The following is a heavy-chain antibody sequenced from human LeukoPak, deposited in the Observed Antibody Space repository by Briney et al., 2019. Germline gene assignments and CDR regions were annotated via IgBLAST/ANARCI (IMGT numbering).Heavy chain of an antibody. Sequence: SETLSLTCTASGGSISTYYWTWIRQPPGKGLEWIGYIYYSGSTNYNPSLKSRVTISVDTSKNQFSLKLRSVTAADTAVYYCARENEGYYFDYWGQGTLVTVSS. CDR2: IYYSGST. CDR1: GGSISTYY. CDR3: ARENEGYYFDY. V-gene: IGHV4-59*01. J-gene: IGHJ4*02.